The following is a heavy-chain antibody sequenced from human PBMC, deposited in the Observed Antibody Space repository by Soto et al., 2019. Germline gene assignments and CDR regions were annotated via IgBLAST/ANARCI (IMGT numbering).Heavy chain of an antibody. CDR3: EPETGWLRDEY. CDR1: GFTFSSNG. Sequence: PGGSLRLSCAASGFTFSSNGMSWVRQAPGKGLEWVSAISASGGSTYYADSVKGRFTISRDNSKNTVYLQMNSLRAEDTAIYYCEPETGWLRDEYWGQGTLLTVPQ. J-gene: IGHJ4*02. D-gene: IGHD5-12*01. CDR2: ISASGGST. V-gene: IGHV3-23*01.